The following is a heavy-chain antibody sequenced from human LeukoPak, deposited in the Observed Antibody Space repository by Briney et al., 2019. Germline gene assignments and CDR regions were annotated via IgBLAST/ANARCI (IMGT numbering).Heavy chain of an antibody. D-gene: IGHD3-22*01. J-gene: IGHJ4*02. V-gene: IGHV3-30-3*01. Sequence: GRSLRLSCVASGFTFSSYTMHWVRQAPGKGLEWVAVISYDGSNKYYADSVKGRFTISRDNSKNTLYLQMNSLRAEDTAVYYCARQKIERITMIVVVMLPEFDYWGQGTLVTVSS. CDR3: ARQKIERITMIVVVMLPEFDY. CDR2: ISYDGSNK. CDR1: GFTFSSYT.